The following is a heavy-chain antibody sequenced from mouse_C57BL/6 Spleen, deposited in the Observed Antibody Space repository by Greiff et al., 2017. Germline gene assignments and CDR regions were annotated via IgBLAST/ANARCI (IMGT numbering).Heavy chain of an antibody. J-gene: IGHJ4*01. CDR1: GYSITSGYY. Sequence: EVKLQESGPGLVKPSQSLSLTCSVTGYSITSGYYWNWIRQFPGNKLEWMGYISYDGSNNYNPSLKNRISITRDTSKNQCFLKLNSVTTEDTATYYCARGPYYYAMDYWGQGTSVTVSS. CDR3: ARGPYYYAMDY. V-gene: IGHV3-6*01. CDR2: ISYDGSN.